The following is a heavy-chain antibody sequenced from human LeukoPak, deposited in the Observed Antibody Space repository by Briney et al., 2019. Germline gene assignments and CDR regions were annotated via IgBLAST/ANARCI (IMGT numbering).Heavy chain of an antibody. Sequence: PSETLSLTCTVSGGSISSGDYYWSWIRQPPGKGLEWIGSIYYSGSTYYNPSLKSRVTISVDTSKNQFSLKLSSVTAADTAVYYCASLSGSDGYYFDYWGQGTLVTVSS. CDR1: GGSISSGDYY. D-gene: IGHD1-26*01. J-gene: IGHJ4*02. CDR3: ASLSGSDGYYFDY. CDR2: IYYSGST. V-gene: IGHV4-39*01.